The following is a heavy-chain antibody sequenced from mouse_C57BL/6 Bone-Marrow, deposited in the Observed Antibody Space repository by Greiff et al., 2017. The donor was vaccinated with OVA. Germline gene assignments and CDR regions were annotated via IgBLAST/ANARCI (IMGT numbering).Heavy chain of an antibody. CDR2: ISNLAYSI. Sequence: EVQVVESGGGLVQPGGSLKLSCAASGFTFSDYGMAWVRQAPRKGPEWVAFISNLAYSIYYADTVTGRFTISRENAKNTLYLEMSSLRSEDTAMYYCARLYSLAYWGQGTLVTVSA. CDR3: ARLYSLAY. J-gene: IGHJ3*01. V-gene: IGHV5-15*01. CDR1: GFTFSDYG. D-gene: IGHD1-1*01.